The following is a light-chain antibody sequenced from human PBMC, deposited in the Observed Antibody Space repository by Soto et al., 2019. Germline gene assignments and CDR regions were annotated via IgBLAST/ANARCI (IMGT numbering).Light chain of an antibody. CDR1: SSDVGNYNY. Sequence: QSALTQPASVSGSPGQSITISCTGTSSDVGNYNYVSWYQHHPGKAPKLMIYQVSNRPSGVSDRFSASKSGNTASLTISGLQTEDEADYYCSSYTSSSTLVFGGGTKVTVL. CDR3: SSYTSSSTLV. J-gene: IGLJ2*01. V-gene: IGLV2-14*01. CDR2: QVS.